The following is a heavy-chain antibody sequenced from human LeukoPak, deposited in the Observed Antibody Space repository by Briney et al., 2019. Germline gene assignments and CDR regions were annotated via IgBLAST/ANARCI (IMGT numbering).Heavy chain of an antibody. D-gene: IGHD2-2*01. CDR2: IYYSGST. V-gene: IGHV4-39*01. Sequence: SETLSLTCTVSGGSISSSSYYWGWIRQPPGKGLEWIGSIYYSGSTYYNPSLKSRVTISVDTSKNQFSLKLSSVTATDTAVYYCARRYCSSTSCSYFDYWGQGTLVTVSS. CDR1: GGSISSSSYY. CDR3: ARRYCSSTSCSYFDY. J-gene: IGHJ4*02.